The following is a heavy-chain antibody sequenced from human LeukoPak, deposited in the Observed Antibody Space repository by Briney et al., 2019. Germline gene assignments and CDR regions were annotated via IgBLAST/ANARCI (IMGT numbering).Heavy chain of an antibody. V-gene: IGHV4-38-2*01. Sequence: SETLSLTCAVSGYSISGGYYWGWIRQPPGKGLEWIGSIYHSGSTYYNPSLKSRVTISVDTSKNQFSLDLSSVTAADTAVYYCARKSTVTGDFDYWGQGTLVTVSS. J-gene: IGHJ4*02. CDR2: IYHSGST. CDR1: GYSISGGYY. CDR3: ARKSTVTGDFDY. D-gene: IGHD4-17*01.